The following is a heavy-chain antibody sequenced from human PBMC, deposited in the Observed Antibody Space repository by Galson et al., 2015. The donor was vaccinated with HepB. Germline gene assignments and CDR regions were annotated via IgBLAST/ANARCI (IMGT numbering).Heavy chain of an antibody. D-gene: IGHD3-10*01. Sequence: SVKVSCKASGGTFSSYAISWVRQAPGQGLEWMGGIIPIFGTANYAQKFQGRVTITADESTSTAYMELSSLRSEDTAVYYCARERDYYGSGSYFPRFDYWGQGTLVTVSS. CDR2: IIPIFGTA. CDR1: GGTFSSYA. J-gene: IGHJ4*02. V-gene: IGHV1-69*13. CDR3: ARERDYYGSGSYFPRFDY.